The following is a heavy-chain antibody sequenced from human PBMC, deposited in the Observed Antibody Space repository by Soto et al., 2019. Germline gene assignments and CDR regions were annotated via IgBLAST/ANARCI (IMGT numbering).Heavy chain of an antibody. D-gene: IGHD6-6*01. CDR3: ARSRWAARPGWYFDL. V-gene: IGHV3-33*01. CDR2: IWYDGSNK. CDR1: GFTFSSYG. Sequence: PCGFRRLSCAASGFTFSSYGMHCVRQAPCKGLEWVAVIWYDGSNKYYADSVKGRFNISRDNSKNTLYLQMNSLRAEDTDVYYCARSRWAARPGWYFDLWGRGSLVTVTS. J-gene: IGHJ2*01.